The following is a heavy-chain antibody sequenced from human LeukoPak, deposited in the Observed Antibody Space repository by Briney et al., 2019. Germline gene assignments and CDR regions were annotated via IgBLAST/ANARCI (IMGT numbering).Heavy chain of an antibody. Sequence: PGGSLRLSCAASGFSVSSNYMNWVRQAPGKGLDWVSVIYSGGGTYYTDSVKGRFNISRDNSNKTLYLQMKSLRAEDEAVDYCARGDKAAAAFDSWGQGTLVTVSS. V-gene: IGHV3-53*01. CDR3: ARGDKAAAAFDS. D-gene: IGHD6-13*01. J-gene: IGHJ4*02. CDR2: IYSGGGT. CDR1: GFSVSSNY.